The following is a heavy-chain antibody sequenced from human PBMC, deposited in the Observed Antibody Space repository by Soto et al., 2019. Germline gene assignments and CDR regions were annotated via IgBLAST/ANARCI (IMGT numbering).Heavy chain of an antibody. CDR3: AREPISTPRGVTQVDP. D-gene: IGHD3-10*01. CDR2: IYNSGTT. CDR1: GAPISSGGFY. V-gene: IGHV4-31*03. J-gene: IGHJ5*02. Sequence: QVRLQESGPGLVRPSQTLSLTCNVSGAPISSGGFYWSWIRQHPGKGPEWIGYIYNSGTTFYNPSLGSRVTMSLDAPKNHFSLELRSVTVADTAVYYWAREPISTPRGVTQVDPWGQGTQVTVSS.